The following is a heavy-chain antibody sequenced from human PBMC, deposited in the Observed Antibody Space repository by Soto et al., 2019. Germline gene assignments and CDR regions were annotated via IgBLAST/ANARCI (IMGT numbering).Heavy chain of an antibody. CDR1: GLTFSNYV. CDR3: AKVPFGVLIRGPFDY. CDR2: SSGSGGST. V-gene: IGHV3-23*01. J-gene: IGHJ4*02. Sequence: EVQLLESGGGLVQPGGSLRLSCAASGLTFSNYVMSWVRQAPGQGLEWVSGSSGSGGSTYYADSVQGRFTISRDNSKNTLYLEMNSLRAEDTAVYYCAKVPFGVLIRGPFDYWGQGTLVTVSS. D-gene: IGHD3-3*01.